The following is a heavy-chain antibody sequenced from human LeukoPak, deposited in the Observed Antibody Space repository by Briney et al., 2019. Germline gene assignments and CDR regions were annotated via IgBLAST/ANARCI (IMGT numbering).Heavy chain of an antibody. V-gene: IGHV3-21*01. CDR1: GFSLSTYT. J-gene: IGHJ4*02. Sequence: GGSLRLSCAASGFSLSTYTMNWVRQAPGKGLEWVSSISSSSNYIDYADSVKGRFTISRDNAKNSLYLQMNSLRAEDTAVYYCARGGRGAAAGTRLGRYFDYWGQGTLVTVSS. D-gene: IGHD6-13*01. CDR2: ISSSSNYI. CDR3: ARGGRGAAAGTRLGRYFDY.